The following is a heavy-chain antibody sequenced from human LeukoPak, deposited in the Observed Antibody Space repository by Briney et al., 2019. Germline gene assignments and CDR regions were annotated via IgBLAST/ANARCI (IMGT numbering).Heavy chain of an antibody. D-gene: IGHD5-12*01. CDR3: ARVGWVSGYDDEFDY. CDR2: IYPKSGGT. Sequence: SVKVSCKASGYTFTGHYMHWVRQAPGQGLEWMGWIYPKSGGTNCAQKFQGRVTMTRDTSISTAYMELSRLRSDDTAVYYCARVGWVSGYDDEFDYWGQGTLVTVSS. J-gene: IGHJ4*02. V-gene: IGHV1-2*02. CDR1: GYTFTGHY.